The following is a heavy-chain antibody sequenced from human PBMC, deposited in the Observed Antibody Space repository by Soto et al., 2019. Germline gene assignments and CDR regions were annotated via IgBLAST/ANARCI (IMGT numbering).Heavy chain of an antibody. CDR2: ISGSGGTT. J-gene: IGHJ2*01. CDR1: GFTFSNSV. V-gene: IGHV3-23*01. CDR3: AKDPDFDL. Sequence: EVQLLESGGGLAQPGGSLRLSCAASGFTFSNSVMSWVRQAPEKGLEWVSAISGSGGTTYYADSVKGRFTISRDNSKNTLYMQMNSLRAEDTAVYYCAKDPDFDLWGRGTLVTVSS.